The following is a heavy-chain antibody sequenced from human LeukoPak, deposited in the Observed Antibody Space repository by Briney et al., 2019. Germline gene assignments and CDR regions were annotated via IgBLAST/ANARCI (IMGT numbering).Heavy chain of an antibody. CDR3: ARAGDGGNWFDP. V-gene: IGHV4-4*07. J-gene: IGHJ5*02. Sequence: SETLSLTCTVSRGSITSYYWSSIRQPAGKGLDSIGCIYTSGTTNYIPSLKSRFTMSVDTSKSRFSLMLTSVTAADTAVYYCARAGDGGNWFDPWGQGTLVIVAS. CDR2: IYTSGTT. D-gene: IGHD2-21*01. CDR1: RGSITSYY.